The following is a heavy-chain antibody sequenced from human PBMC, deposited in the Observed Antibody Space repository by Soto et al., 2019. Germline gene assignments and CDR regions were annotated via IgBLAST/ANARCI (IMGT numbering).Heavy chain of an antibody. CDR1: GGSISSSSYY. Sequence: PSETLSLTCTVSGGSISSSSYYWGWIRQPPGKGLEWIGSIYYSGSTYYNPSLKSRVTISVDTSKNQFSLKLSSVTAADTAVYYCARDYPLPPTRYYGMDVWGQGTTVTVSS. J-gene: IGHJ6*02. D-gene: IGHD2-15*01. CDR3: ARDYPLPPTRYYGMDV. CDR2: IYYSGST. V-gene: IGHV4-39*07.